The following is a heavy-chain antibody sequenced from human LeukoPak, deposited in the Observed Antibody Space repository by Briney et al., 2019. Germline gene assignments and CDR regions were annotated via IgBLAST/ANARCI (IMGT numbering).Heavy chain of an antibody. CDR3: AKMRVEMATILWGAFDI. J-gene: IGHJ3*02. CDR1: GLTFSSYA. D-gene: IGHD5-24*01. Sequence: GGSLRLSCAASGLTFSSYAMSWVRQAPGKGLEWVSAISGSGGSTYYADSVKGRFTISRDNSKNTLYLQMNSLRAEDTAVYYCAKMRVEMATILWGAFDIWGQGTMVTVSS. V-gene: IGHV3-23*01. CDR2: ISGSGGST.